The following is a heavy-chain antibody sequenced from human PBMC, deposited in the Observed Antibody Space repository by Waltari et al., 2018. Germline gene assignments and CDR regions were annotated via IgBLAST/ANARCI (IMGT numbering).Heavy chain of an antibody. CDR2: VYSEDGET. V-gene: IGHV1-69-2*01. CDR3: ATSPLRFVEWVNWFDP. Sequence: EVQLVQSGAEVKKPGATVKISCKASGYTFTDYYMHWVQQAPGKGLELMGRVYSEDGETIYAEKFQGRVTITADTSTDTAYMELTSLRSEDTAVYYCATSPLRFVEWVNWFDPWGQGTLVTVSS. CDR1: GYTFTDYY. J-gene: IGHJ5*02. D-gene: IGHD3-3*01.